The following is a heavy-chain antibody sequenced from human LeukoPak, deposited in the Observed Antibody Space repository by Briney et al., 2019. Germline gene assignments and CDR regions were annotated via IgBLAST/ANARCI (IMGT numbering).Heavy chain of an antibody. Sequence: PGGSLRLSCAASGFTFSSYGMHWVRQAPGKGLEWVAVIWNDGSNKYYADSVKGRFTISRDNSKNTLYLQMNSLRAEDTAVYYCAKIHSLYYYDNSGYGAFDIWGQGTMVTVSS. V-gene: IGHV3-33*06. CDR2: IWNDGSNK. D-gene: IGHD3-22*01. J-gene: IGHJ3*02. CDR1: GFTFSSYG. CDR3: AKIHSLYYYDNSGYGAFDI.